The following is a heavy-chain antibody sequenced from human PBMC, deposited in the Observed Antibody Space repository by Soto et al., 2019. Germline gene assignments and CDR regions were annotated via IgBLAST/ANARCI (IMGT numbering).Heavy chain of an antibody. V-gene: IGHV4-34*01. CDR2: INHSGST. D-gene: IGHD4-17*01. Sequence: QVQLRQWGAGLVKPSETLSLTCAVYGGSFNGYYWNWIRQPPGKGLEWIGEINHSGSTNYNPSLKSRVSISVDTSKNQFSLRLSSVTAADTAVYYCASRRPTVTTFDYWGQGTLVTVSS. CDR3: ASRRPTVTTFDY. CDR1: GGSFNGYY. J-gene: IGHJ4*02.